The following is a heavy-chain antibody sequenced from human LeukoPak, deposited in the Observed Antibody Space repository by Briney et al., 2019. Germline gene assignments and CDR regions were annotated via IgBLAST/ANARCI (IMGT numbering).Heavy chain of an antibody. CDR3: ASVKAAAFDY. CDR1: GGSISSYY. Sequence: SETLSLTCTVSGGSISSYYWGWIRQPPGKGLEWIGSIYYSGSTYYNPSLKSRVTISVDTSKNQFSLKLSSVTAADTAVYYCASVKAAAFDYWGQGTLVTVSS. J-gene: IGHJ4*02. D-gene: IGHD6-13*01. CDR2: IYYSGST. V-gene: IGHV4-39*07.